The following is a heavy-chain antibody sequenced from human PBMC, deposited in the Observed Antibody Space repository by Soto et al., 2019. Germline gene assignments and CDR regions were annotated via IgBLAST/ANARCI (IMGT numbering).Heavy chain of an antibody. CDR3: TRDRGYCSSTSCYKEAFDI. D-gene: IGHD2-2*02. Sequence: GGSLRLSCTASGFTFGDYAMSWVRQAPGKGLEWVGFIRSKAYGGTTEYAASVKGRFTISRDDSKSIAYLQMNSLKTEDTAMYYCTRDRGYCSSTSCYKEAFDIWGQGTMVTVSS. CDR1: GFTFGDYA. J-gene: IGHJ3*02. V-gene: IGHV3-49*04. CDR2: IRSKAYGGTT.